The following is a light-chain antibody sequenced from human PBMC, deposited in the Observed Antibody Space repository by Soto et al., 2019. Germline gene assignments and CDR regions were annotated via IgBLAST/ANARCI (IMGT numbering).Light chain of an antibody. V-gene: IGKV3-15*01. Sequence: EIVMTQSPATPSLSPGERATLSFRASQSISSNLAWYQQKPGQAPRLLMFRTSSRATGFPARFSGSGSGTEFNLTISSLQSEDFGVYYCQQYNNWPRATFGGGTKVDIK. CDR1: QSISSN. J-gene: IGKJ4*01. CDR2: RTS. CDR3: QQYNNWPRAT.